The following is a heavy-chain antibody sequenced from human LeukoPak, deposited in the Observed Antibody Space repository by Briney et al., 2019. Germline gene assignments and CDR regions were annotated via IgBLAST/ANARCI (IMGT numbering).Heavy chain of an antibody. CDR1: GFTFSRNS. CDR2: IKQDGSEK. V-gene: IGHV3-7*01. CDR3: ARDRPVAGLFDY. D-gene: IGHD6-19*01. J-gene: IGHJ4*02. Sequence: GGSLRLSCAVSGFTASGFTFSRNSMSWVRQAPGKGLEWVANIKQDGSEKYYVDSVKGRFTISRDNAKNSLYLQMNSLRAEDTAVYYCARDRPVAGLFDYWGQGTLVTVSS.